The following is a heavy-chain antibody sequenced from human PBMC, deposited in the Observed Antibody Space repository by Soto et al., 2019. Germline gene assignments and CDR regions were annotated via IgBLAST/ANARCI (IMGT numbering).Heavy chain of an antibody. CDR3: ARDYYDSSGYYPTDY. V-gene: IGHV2-26*01. J-gene: IGHJ4*02. CDR1: GFSLSNARMG. CDR2: IFSNDEK. Sequence: QVTLKESGPVLVKPTEPLTLTCTVSGFSLSNARMGVSWIRQPPGKALEWLAHIFSNDEKSYSTSLKSRLTISKDTSKSQVVLTMTNMDPVDTATYYCARDYYDSSGYYPTDYWGQGTLVTVSS. D-gene: IGHD3-22*01.